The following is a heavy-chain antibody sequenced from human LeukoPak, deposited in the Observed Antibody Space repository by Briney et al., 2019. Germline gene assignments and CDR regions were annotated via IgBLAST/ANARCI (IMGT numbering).Heavy chain of an antibody. CDR1: GYTFTSYY. CDR2: INPSGGST. D-gene: IGHD1-26*01. V-gene: IGHV1-46*01. Sequence: ASVTVSCTASGYTFTSYYMHWVRQAPGQGLEWMGIINPSGGSTSYAQKFQGRVTMTRDTSTSTVYMELSSLRSEDTAVFYCARISLGAIWGYYYGMDVWGQGTTVTVSS. J-gene: IGHJ6*02. CDR3: ARISLGAIWGYYYGMDV.